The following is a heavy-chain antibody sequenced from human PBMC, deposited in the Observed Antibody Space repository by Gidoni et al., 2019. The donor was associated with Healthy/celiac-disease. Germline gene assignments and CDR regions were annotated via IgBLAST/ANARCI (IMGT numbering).Heavy chain of an antibody. CDR2: IIPILGIA. CDR1: GGTFSSYA. CDR3: ARDYGYYDSSGYYWSQGGFDY. D-gene: IGHD3-22*01. J-gene: IGHJ4*02. V-gene: IGHV1-69*04. Sequence: QVQLVQSGAEVKKPGSSVKVSCKASGGTFSSYAISWVRQAPGQGLEWMGRIIPILGIANYAQKFQGRVTITADKSTSTAYMELSSLRSEDTAVYYCARDYGYYDSSGYYWSQGGFDYWGQGTLVTVSS.